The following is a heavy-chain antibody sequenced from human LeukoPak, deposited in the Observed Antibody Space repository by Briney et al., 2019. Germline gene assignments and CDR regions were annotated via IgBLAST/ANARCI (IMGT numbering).Heavy chain of an antibody. D-gene: IGHD3-22*01. CDR3: AKAFYYDRSGYYHDGGFDY. V-gene: IGHV3-23*01. CDR2: ISGSGGST. J-gene: IGHJ4*02. Sequence: GGSLRLSCAASGFTFSSYAMSWVRQAPGKGLEWVSAISGSGGSTYYADSVKGRFTISRDNSQNTLYLQMNSLRAEDTAVYYCAKAFYYDRSGYYHDGGFDYWGQGNLVTVSS. CDR1: GFTFSSYA.